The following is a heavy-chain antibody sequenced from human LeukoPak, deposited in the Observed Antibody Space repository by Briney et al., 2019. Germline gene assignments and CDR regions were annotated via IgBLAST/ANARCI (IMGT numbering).Heavy chain of an antibody. J-gene: IGHJ4*02. D-gene: IGHD5-24*01. CDR3: ARDNKTPAKRKLDRIHGYNPPDY. Sequence: GGSLRLSCAASGFAFNSYSMNWVRQAPGKGLEWVSSISSSSSYIYYADSVKGRFTISRDNAKNSLYLQMNSLRAEDTAVYYCARDNKTPAKRKLDRIHGYNPPDYWGQGTLVTVSS. CDR1: GFAFNSYS. CDR2: ISSSSSYI. V-gene: IGHV3-21*01.